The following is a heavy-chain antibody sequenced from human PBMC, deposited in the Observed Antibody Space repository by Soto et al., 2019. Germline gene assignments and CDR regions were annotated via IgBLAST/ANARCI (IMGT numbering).Heavy chain of an antibody. V-gene: IGHV5-51*01. CDR2: IYPSYSDT. CDR1: GYNFAGYW. D-gene: IGHD3-3*01. CDR3: ARGGVSTRTFDY. Sequence: GESLNISCKGAGYNFAGYWIAWARQMPGKGLELMGIIYPSYSDTRYRPSFQGQVTISADKSISSAYLQWSSLRASDTAMYYCARGGVSTRTFDYWGQGTPVTVSS. J-gene: IGHJ4*02.